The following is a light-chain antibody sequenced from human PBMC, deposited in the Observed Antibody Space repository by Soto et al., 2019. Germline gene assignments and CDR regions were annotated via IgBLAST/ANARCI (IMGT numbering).Light chain of an antibody. V-gene: IGKV1-39*01. CDR1: QNISNH. CDR2: TAS. Sequence: DIQMTQSPSSLSASVGDRVTITCRATQNISNHLNWYQHKTGKAPNLLIYTASSLQRGVPSRFSGSGSGTDCTLTISNVQPEDFATYYCQQGYNSPPYTFGQGTKLESK. CDR3: QQGYNSPPYT. J-gene: IGKJ2*01.